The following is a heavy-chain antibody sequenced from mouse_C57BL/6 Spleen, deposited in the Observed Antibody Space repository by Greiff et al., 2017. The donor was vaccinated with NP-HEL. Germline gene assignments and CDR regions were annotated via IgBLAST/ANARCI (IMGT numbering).Heavy chain of an antibody. D-gene: IGHD1-1*01. V-gene: IGHV1-42*01. CDR3: ARTFGSRLDY. J-gene: IGHJ2*01. CDR2: INPSNGGT. Sequence: EVQLQQSGPELVKPGASVKISCKASGYSFTGYYMNWVKQSPEKSLEWIGEINPSNGGTTYNQKFKAKATLTVEKSSSTAYMQLKSLTSGDSAGYYYARTFGSRLDYWGQGTTLTVSS. CDR1: GYSFTGYY.